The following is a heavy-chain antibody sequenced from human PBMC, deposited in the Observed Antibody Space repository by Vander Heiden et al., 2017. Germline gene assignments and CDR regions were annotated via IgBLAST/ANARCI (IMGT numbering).Heavy chain of an antibody. D-gene: IGHD3-22*01. CDR1: GGSISSSSYY. J-gene: IGHJ4*02. Sequence: QLQLQESGPGLVKPSETLSLTCTVSGGSISSSSYYWGWIRQPPGKGLEWIRSIYYSGSTYYNPSLKSRVTISVDTSKNQFSLKLSSVTAADTAVYYCAREYYDSSGNRAKRAIDYWGQGTLVTVSS. CDR2: IYYSGST. V-gene: IGHV4-39*01. CDR3: AREYYDSSGNRAKRAIDY.